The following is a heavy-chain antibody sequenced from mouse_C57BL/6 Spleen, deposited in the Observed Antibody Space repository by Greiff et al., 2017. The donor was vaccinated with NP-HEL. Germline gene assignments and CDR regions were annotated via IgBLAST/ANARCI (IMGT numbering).Heavy chain of an antibody. CDR3: TRRHYGSFAY. D-gene: IGHD1-1*01. CDR1: GYTFTDYE. CDR2: IDPETGGT. J-gene: IGHJ3*01. Sequence: QVQLQQSGAELVRPGASVTLSCKASGYTFTDYEMHWVKQTPVHGLEWIGAIDPETGGTAYNQKFKGKAILTADKSSSTAYMELRSLTSEDSAVYYCTRRHYGSFAYWGQGTLVTVSA. V-gene: IGHV1-15*01.